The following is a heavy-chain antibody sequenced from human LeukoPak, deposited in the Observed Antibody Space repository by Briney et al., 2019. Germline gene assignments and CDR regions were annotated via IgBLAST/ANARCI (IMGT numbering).Heavy chain of an antibody. V-gene: IGHV1-2*02. CDR1: GYTFTGYY. J-gene: IGHJ6*02. D-gene: IGHD5-18*01. CDR2: INPNSGGT. CDR3: ARVGTPGRNPRYGGMDV. Sequence: GASVKVSCKASGYTFTGYYMHWVRQAPGQGLEWMGWINPNSGGTNYAQKFQGRVTMTRDTSVSTAYMELSRLRSDDTAVYYCARVGTPGRNPRYGGMDVWGQGTTVTVSS.